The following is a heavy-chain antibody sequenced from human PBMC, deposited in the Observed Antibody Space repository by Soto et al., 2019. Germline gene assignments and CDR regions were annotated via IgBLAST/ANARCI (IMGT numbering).Heavy chain of an antibody. J-gene: IGHJ3*02. CDR1: GGSFSGYY. CDR2: INHSGST. CDR3: ARGFTLLRYFDI. Sequence: QVQLQQWGAGLLKPSETLSLTCAVYGGSFSGYYWSWIRQPPGKGLERIGEINHSGSTNYNPSLKSRVTISVDTSKNQFSLKLSSVTAADTAVYYCARGFTLLRYFDIWGQGTMVTVSS. V-gene: IGHV4-34*01. D-gene: IGHD3-9*01.